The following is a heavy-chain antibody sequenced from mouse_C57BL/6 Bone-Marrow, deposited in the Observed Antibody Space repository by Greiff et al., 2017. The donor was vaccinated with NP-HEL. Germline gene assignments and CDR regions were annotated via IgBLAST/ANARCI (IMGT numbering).Heavy chain of an antibody. CDR3: ARNFYGSNPFGY. D-gene: IGHD1-1*01. CDR2: IYPRSGNT. Sequence: QVQLQQSGAELARPGASVKLSCKASGYTFTSYGISWVKQRTGQGLEWIGEIYPRSGNTYYNEKFKGKATLTADKSSSTAYMELRSLTSEDSAVYLCARNFYGSNPFGYWGQGTLVPVSA. J-gene: IGHJ3*01. CDR1: GYTFTSYG. V-gene: IGHV1-81*01.